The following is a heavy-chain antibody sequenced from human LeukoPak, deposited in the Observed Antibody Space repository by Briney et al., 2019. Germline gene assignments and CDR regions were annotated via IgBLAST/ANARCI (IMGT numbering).Heavy chain of an antibody. CDR2: ISCSLSYI. Sequence: RGSLRLSCAASGFTFSSYSMNWGRQAPGKGVEWGSSISCSLSYIYYAHSVKCRFAISRDNANNSLYLQMNSLRAEDTAVYCCARRTSGSYYVGAFDIWGQGAMLTVSS. D-gene: IGHD1-26*01. CDR1: GFTFSSYS. CDR3: ARRTSGSYYVGAFDI. V-gene: IGHV3-21*01. J-gene: IGHJ3*02.